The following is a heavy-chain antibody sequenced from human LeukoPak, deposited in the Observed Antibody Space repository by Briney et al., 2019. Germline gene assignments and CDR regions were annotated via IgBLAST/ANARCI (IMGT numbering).Heavy chain of an antibody. J-gene: IGHJ4*02. Sequence: PGGSLRHSSAAPGFTLSSYAMSWVRPAPGKGLEWVSAIIVSGGSTYYADYGKGRFTSSQDKFKNTLYLQMNSLRAEDTAVYYCAKAARRKGYYYDSSGPDYWGQGPLVTVSS. CDR3: AKAARRKGYYYDSSGPDY. CDR2: IIVSGGST. V-gene: IGHV3-23*01. CDR1: GFTLSSYA. D-gene: IGHD3-22*01.